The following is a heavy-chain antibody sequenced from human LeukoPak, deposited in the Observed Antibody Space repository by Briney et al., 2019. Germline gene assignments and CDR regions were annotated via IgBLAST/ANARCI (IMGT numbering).Heavy chain of an antibody. V-gene: IGHV4-39*07. CDR3: ARDAGSDWTLLDY. CDR2: IYYSGST. D-gene: IGHD6-19*01. J-gene: IGHJ4*02. Sequence: SETLSLTCTVSGGSISSFGYYWGWIRQPPGKGLEWIGSIYYSGSTYYNPSLKSRVTISLDTSKNQFSLKLSSVTAADTAVYYCARDAGSDWTLLDYWGQGTLVTVPS. CDR1: GGSISSFGYY.